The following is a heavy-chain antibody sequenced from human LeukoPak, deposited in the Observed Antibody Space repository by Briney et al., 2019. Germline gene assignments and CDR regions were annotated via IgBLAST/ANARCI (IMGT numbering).Heavy chain of an antibody. CDR1: GFTFSNYG. Sequence: PGGSLRLSCTASGFTFSNYGMHWVRQAPGKGLEWVAVILYDGNDEYYTDSVKGRFAISRDNSKNTLYLQMSSLRAEDTAVYYCARDGAVGYCSGGSCYSHNWFDPWGQGTLVTVSS. CDR2: ILYDGNDE. J-gene: IGHJ5*02. D-gene: IGHD2-15*01. V-gene: IGHV3-30*02. CDR3: ARDGAVGYCSGGSCYSHNWFDP.